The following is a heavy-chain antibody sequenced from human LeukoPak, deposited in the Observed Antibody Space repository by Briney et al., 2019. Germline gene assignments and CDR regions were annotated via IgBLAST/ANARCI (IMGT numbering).Heavy chain of an antibody. CDR2: INPNSGGT. J-gene: IGHJ6*02. Sequence: ASVKVSCKASGYTFTGYYMHWVRQAPGQGLEWMGWINPNSGGTNYAQKFQGRVTMTRDTSISTAYMELSRLRSDDTAVYYCARDQGVRGLTGYYYGMDVGGQGTTVTVSS. CDR1: GYTFTGYY. V-gene: IGHV1-2*02. D-gene: IGHD3-10*01. CDR3: ARDQGVRGLTGYYYGMDV.